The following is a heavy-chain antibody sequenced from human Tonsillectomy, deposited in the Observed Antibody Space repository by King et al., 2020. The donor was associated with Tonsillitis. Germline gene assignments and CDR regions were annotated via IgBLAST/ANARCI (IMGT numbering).Heavy chain of an antibody. D-gene: IGHD3-22*01. V-gene: IGHV4-38-2*02. CDR3: ARDGDYYSSGYYYGDAFDI. CDR2: IYHSGST. J-gene: IGHJ3*02. Sequence: VQLQESGPGLVKPSETLSLTCTVSGYSISSGYYWGWIRQPPGKGLEWIGSIYHSGSTYYNPSLKSRVTISVDTSKNQFSLKLSSVTAADTAVYYCARDGDYYSSGYYYGDAFDIWGQGTMVTVSS. CDR1: GYSISSGYY.